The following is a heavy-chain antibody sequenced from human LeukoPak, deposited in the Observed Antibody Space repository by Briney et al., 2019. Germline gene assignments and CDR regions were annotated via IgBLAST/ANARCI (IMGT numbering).Heavy chain of an antibody. V-gene: IGHV1-69*05. CDR1: GCTLRSYA. J-gene: IGHJ4*02. Sequence: SVKVSCKASGCTLRSYAISWVRQAPAQGLEWMGGIIPIFGRANYAQKFQGRVTITTDESTSTAYRELSSLRSEDTAVYYCAVTYYYGSGRRRMGFYFDYWGQGTLVTVSS. D-gene: IGHD3-10*01. CDR3: AVTYYYGSGRRRMGFYFDY. CDR2: IIPIFGRA.